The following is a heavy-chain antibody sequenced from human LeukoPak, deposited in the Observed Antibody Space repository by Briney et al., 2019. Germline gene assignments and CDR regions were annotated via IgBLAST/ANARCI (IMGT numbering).Heavy chain of an antibody. CDR3: AKERNWELLRGYFDY. V-gene: IGHV3-23*01. Sequence: GGSLRLSCAASGFTVSSNYMSWVRQAPGKGLEWVSAISGSGGSTYYADSVKGRFTISRDSSKNTLYLQMNSLRAEDTAVYYCAKERNWELLRGYFDYWGQGTLVTVSS. CDR2: ISGSGGST. CDR1: GFTVSSNY. J-gene: IGHJ4*02. D-gene: IGHD1-26*01.